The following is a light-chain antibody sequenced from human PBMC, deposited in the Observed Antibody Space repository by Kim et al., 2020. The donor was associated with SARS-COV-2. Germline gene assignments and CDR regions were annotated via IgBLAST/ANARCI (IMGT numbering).Light chain of an antibody. CDR2: GAS. Sequence: DIQMTQSPSSLSASVGDRVTITCRASQDIRNDLGWYQQNPGRAPKRLIYGASSLQSGVPSRFSGSGSGTEFTLTISSVQPEDFATYFWLQHSTSPSTFGQGTRLEIK. CDR1: QDIRND. V-gene: IGKV1-17*01. CDR3: LQHSTSPST. J-gene: IGKJ5*01.